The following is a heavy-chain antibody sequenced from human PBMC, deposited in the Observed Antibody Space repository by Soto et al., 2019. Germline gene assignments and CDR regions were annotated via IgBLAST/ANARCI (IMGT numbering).Heavy chain of an antibody. J-gene: IGHJ4*02. CDR1: GYTFTNYG. CDR2: ISVYHGDA. CDR3: ARTDSGDYVPPLDY. D-gene: IGHD4-17*01. V-gene: IGHV1-18*01. Sequence: QVQLVQSGAEVKKPGASVKVSCKASGYTFTNYGISWVRQAPGQGLEWMGTISVYHGDANYAQNLQGRVTMTTDTSTSTAYMDLTSLTSDDTAVYYCARTDSGDYVPPLDYWGQGTLVTVSS.